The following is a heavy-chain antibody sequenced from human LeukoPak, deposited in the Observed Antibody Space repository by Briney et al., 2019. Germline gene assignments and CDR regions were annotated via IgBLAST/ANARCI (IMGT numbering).Heavy chain of an antibody. CDR1: GYSISSGYY. Sequence: KPSETLSLTCAVSGYSISSGYYWGWIRQPPGKGLERIGSIYHSGSTYYNPSLKSRVTISVDTSKNQFSLKLSSVTAADTAVYYCARHSGDLRFLEWLLDYWGQGTLVTVSS. CDR2: IYHSGST. CDR3: ARHSGDLRFLEWLLDY. J-gene: IGHJ4*02. D-gene: IGHD3-3*01. V-gene: IGHV4-38-2*01.